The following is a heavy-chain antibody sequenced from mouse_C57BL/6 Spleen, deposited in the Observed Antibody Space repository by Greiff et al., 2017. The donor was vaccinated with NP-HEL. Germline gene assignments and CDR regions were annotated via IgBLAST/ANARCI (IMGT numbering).Heavy chain of an antibody. Sequence: QVHVKQSGAELVKPGASVKISCKASGYAFSSYWMNWVKQRPGKGLEWIGQIYPGDGDTNYNGKFKGKATLTADKSSSTAYMQLSSLTSEDSAVYFCARWPSYGNYEGFAYWGQGTLVTVSA. J-gene: IGHJ3*01. CDR1: GYAFSSYW. CDR3: ARWPSYGNYEGFAY. V-gene: IGHV1-80*01. CDR2: IYPGDGDT. D-gene: IGHD2-10*01.